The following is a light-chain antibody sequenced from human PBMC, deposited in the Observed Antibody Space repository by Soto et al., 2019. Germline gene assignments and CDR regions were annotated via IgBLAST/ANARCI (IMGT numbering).Light chain of an antibody. V-gene: IGLV2-14*03. CDR3: SSYTSSSTDV. CDR2: DVS. J-gene: IGLJ1*01. Sequence: QSALTQPASVSGSPGQSITISCTGTSSDVGGYNYVSWYQHHPDQAPKLLIYDVSNRPSGVSNRFSGSKSGNTASLTISGLQAEDEADYYCSSYTSSSTDVVGTGTKLTVL. CDR1: SSDVGGYNY.